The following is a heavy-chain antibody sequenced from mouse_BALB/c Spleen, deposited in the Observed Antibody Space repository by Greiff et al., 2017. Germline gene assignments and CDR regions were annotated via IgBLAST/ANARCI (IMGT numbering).Heavy chain of an antibody. CDR2: IDPANGNT. Sequence: VQLQHSGAELVKPGASVKLSCTASGFNINDTYMHWVKQRPEQGLEWIGRIDPANGNTKYDPKFQGKATIKADTSSNTAYLQLSSLTSEDTAVYYCARSFPYWYFDVWGAGTTVTVSS. CDR3: ARSFPYWYFDV. V-gene: IGHV14-3*02. CDR1: GFNINDTY. J-gene: IGHJ1*01.